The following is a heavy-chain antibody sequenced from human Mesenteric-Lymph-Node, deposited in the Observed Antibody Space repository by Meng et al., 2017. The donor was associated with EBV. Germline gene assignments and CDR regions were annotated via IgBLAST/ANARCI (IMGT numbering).Heavy chain of an antibody. V-gene: IGHV7-4-1*02. CDR3: ARGLPYGDYGVDS. Sequence: HVRLFGSGSDLKKAGDTVKVSLKAYGYTYNTYAMNWVRQDPGQGLEWMGWINTKTGYPTYARVFRGRFVFSLDTSVSTAYLQVSSLKAEDTAVYYCARGLPYGDYGVDSWGQGTQVTVSS. CDR2: INTKTGYP. J-gene: IGHJ4*02. CDR1: GYTYNTYA. D-gene: IGHD4-17*01.